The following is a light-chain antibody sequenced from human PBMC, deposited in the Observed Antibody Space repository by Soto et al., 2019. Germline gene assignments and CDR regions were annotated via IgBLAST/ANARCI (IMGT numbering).Light chain of an antibody. V-gene: IGKV3-11*01. Sequence: EIVLTQSPATLSLPPGERATLSCRASQSVGSTLAWYQQKAGQAPRLLIYDPFNKATGIPARFSGSGFGTDFTLTISSLEPEDFAVYYCQQRSTWPTTFGQGTKLDIK. CDR1: QSVGST. CDR3: QQRSTWPTT. CDR2: DPF. J-gene: IGKJ2*01.